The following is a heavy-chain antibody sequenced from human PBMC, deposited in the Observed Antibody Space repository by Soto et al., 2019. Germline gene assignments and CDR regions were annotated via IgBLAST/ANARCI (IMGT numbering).Heavy chain of an antibody. CDR2: IYYSGST. Sequence: TLSRNCTVSGGSISSGGYYWSWIRQHPGKGLEWIGYIYYSGSTYYNPSLKSRVTISVDTSKNQFSLKLSSVTAADTAVYYCAREAQYSSGWYRAPEGPWFDPWGQGTLVTVSS. CDR1: GGSISSGGYY. V-gene: IGHV4-31*03. D-gene: IGHD6-19*01. J-gene: IGHJ5*02. CDR3: AREAQYSSGWYRAPEGPWFDP.